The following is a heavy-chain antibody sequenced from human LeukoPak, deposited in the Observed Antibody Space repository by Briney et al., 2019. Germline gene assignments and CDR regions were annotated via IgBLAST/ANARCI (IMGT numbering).Heavy chain of an antibody. CDR1: GYTFTSYY. D-gene: IGHD4/OR15-4a*01. V-gene: IGHV1-46*01. Sequence: ASVKVSCKASGYTFTSYYMHWVRQAPGQGLEWMGMINPSGGSTNYAQKFQGRVTMTRDTSTSTDYMELSSLRSEDTAVYYCARRAGAYSHPYDYWGQGTLVTVSS. J-gene: IGHJ4*02. CDR3: ARRAGAYSHPYDY. CDR2: INPSGGST.